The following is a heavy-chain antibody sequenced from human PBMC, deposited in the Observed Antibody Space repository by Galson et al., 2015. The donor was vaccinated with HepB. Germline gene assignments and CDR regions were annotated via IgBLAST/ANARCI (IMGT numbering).Heavy chain of an antibody. CDR1: GFTFSSYA. D-gene: IGHD1-26*01. CDR3: ARDSYGDY. CDR2: ISYDGSNK. J-gene: IGHJ4*02. Sequence: SLRLSCAASGFTFSSYAMHWVRQAPGKGLEWVAVISYDGSNKYYADSVKGRFTISRDNSKNTLYLQMNSLRAEDTAVYYCARDSYGDYWGQGTLVTVSS. V-gene: IGHV3-30*04.